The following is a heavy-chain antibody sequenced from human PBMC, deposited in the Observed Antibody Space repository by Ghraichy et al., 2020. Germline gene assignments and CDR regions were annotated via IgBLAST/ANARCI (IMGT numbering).Heavy chain of an antibody. Sequence: LSLTCAASGFTFSSYAMSWVRQAPGKGLEWVSTIIGSGGATYYADSVRDRFTISRDNSKNTLYLQMNSLRAEDTTIYYCARGLTGTTGAFDLWGQGTMVTVSS. D-gene: IGHD1-20*01. CDR3: ARGLTGTTGAFDL. J-gene: IGHJ3*01. V-gene: IGHV3-23*01. CDR1: GFTFSSYA. CDR2: IIGSGGAT.